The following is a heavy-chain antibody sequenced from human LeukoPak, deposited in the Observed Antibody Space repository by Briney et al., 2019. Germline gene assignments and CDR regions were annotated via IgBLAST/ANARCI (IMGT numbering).Heavy chain of an antibody. D-gene: IGHD3-22*01. Sequence: PGGSLRLSCAASGFTFSNYAMSWVRQAPGKGLEWVSAISGSGGATYYADSVKGRFTISRNNSKNTLYLQMISLRAEDTAIYYCAKDLTYYYDSSGYYYYWGQGTLVTVSS. V-gene: IGHV3-23*01. CDR3: AKDLTYYYDSSGYYYY. CDR2: ISGSGGAT. J-gene: IGHJ4*02. CDR1: GFTFSNYA.